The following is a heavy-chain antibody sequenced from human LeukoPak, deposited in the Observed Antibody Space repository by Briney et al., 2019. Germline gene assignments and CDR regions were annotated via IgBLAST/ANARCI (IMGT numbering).Heavy chain of an antibody. CDR1: GFTFDDYA. CDR3: AKVTMVRGVIIKWGSDAFDI. J-gene: IGHJ3*02. V-gene: IGHV3-9*01. Sequence: GGSLRLSCAASGFTFDDYAMHWVRQAPGKGLEWVSGISWNSGSIGYADSVKGRFTISRDNAKNSLYLQMNSLRAEDTALYYCAKVTMVRGVIIKWGSDAFDIWGQGAMVTVSS. D-gene: IGHD3-10*01. CDR2: ISWNSGSI.